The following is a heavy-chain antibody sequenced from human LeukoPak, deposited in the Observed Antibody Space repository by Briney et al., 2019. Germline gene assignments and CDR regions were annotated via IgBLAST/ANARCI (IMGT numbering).Heavy chain of an antibody. V-gene: IGHV4-4*07. D-gene: IGHD3-10*01. CDR2: IYTSGST. Sequence: PSETLSLTCTVSGGSISGYYWSWIRQPAGKGLEWIGRIYTSGSTNYNPSPKIRVTISVDTSKNQFSLKLSSVTAADTAVYSCARATYGSGSYPYYWGQGTLVTVSS. CDR1: GGSISGYY. J-gene: IGHJ4*02. CDR3: ARATYGSGSYPYY.